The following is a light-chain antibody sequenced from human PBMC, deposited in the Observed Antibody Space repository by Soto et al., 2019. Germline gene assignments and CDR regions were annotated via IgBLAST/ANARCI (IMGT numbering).Light chain of an antibody. CDR1: SSDIGGYNY. Sequence: QSALTQPASMSGSPGQSITISCTGTSSDIGGYNYVSWYQQYPGKAPTLIIYEGSNRPSGFSNRFSGSKSGNTASLTISGLQEKDEATYFCSSYTSSSTVFGGGTQLTVL. V-gene: IGLV2-14*01. CDR2: EGS. J-gene: IGLJ2*01. CDR3: SSYTSSSTV.